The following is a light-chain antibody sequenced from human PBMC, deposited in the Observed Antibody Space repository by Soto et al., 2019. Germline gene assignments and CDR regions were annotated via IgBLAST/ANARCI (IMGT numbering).Light chain of an antibody. Sequence: EIVLTQSPGTLSLSSGERATLSCRASQSVNSNYLTWYQQKPGLTPRLLIYGASTRATGIPARFSGSGSGTEFTLTISSLQSEDFAVYYCQQYNKWPPITFGQGTRLEIK. V-gene: IGKV3-15*01. CDR3: QQYNKWPPIT. CDR1: QSVNSN. CDR2: GAS. J-gene: IGKJ5*01.